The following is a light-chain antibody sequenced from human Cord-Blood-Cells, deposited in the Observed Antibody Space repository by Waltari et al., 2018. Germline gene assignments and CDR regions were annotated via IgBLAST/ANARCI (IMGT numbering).Light chain of an antibody. CDR1: QSVLDSSNNKNY. CDR2: WAS. Sequence: IVMTQSPDSLAVSLGERATINRKSSQSVLDSSNNKNYLAWYQQKPGQPPKLLIYWASTRESGVPDRFSGSGSGTDFTLTISSLQAEDVAVYYCQQYYSTPFTFGPGTKVDIK. CDR3: QQYYSTPFT. V-gene: IGKV4-1*01. J-gene: IGKJ3*01.